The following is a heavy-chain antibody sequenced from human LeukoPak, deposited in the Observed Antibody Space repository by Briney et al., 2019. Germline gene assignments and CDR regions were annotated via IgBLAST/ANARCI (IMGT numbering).Heavy chain of an antibody. J-gene: IGHJ4*02. D-gene: IGHD6-13*01. CDR3: AKGESSWYHVGYYFDY. CDR2: ISWNSGSI. V-gene: IGHV3-9*01. CDR1: GFTFDDYA. Sequence: GGSLRLSCAASGFTFDDYAMHWVRQAPGKGLEWVSGISWNSGSIGYADSVKGRFTISRDNAKNSLYLQMNSLRAEDTALYYCAKGESSWYHVGYYFDYWGQGTLVTVSS.